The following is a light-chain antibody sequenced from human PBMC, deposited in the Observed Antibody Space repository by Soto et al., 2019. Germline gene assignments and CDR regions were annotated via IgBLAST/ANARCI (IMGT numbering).Light chain of an antibody. CDR1: QSVSGY. V-gene: IGKV3-11*01. Sequence: EIVLTHSPATLSLSPVERATLSCRASQSVSGYLAWYQQKPGQAPRLLIYDGSHRAAGIPSRFSGSGSGTDFTLTISGLEPEDFAVYYCQQRSNWLISFGPGTKVDIK. CDR2: DGS. CDR3: QQRSNWLIS. J-gene: IGKJ3*01.